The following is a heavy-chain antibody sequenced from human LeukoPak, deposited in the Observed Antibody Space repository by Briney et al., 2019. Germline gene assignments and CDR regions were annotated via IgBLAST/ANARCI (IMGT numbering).Heavy chain of an antibody. J-gene: IGHJ5*02. D-gene: IGHD4-17*01. CDR2: ISSSGST. CDR3: ARSRGGFGDYGSWFDP. Sequence: PSETLSLTCTVSGDSISSGDYYWSWIRQPAGKGLEWIGRISSSGSTNYNPSLKSRVTTSIDTSKNQFSLKLNSVTPADTAVYYCARSRGGFGDYGSWFDPWGQGTLVTVSS. V-gene: IGHV4-61*02. CDR1: GDSISSGDYY.